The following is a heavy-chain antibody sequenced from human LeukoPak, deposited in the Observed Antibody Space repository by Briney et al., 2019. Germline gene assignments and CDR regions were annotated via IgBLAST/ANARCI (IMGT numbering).Heavy chain of an antibody. CDR3: ARDLRYKQWLVY. CDR2: ISSSGSTI. V-gene: IGHV3-11*01. Sequence: GGSLRLSCAASGFTFSDYYMSWIRQAPGKGLEWVSYISSSGSTIYYADSVEGRFTISRDNAKNSLYLQMNSLRAEDTAVYYCARDLRYKQWLVYWGQGTLVTVSS. CDR1: GFTFSDYY. J-gene: IGHJ4*02. D-gene: IGHD6-19*01.